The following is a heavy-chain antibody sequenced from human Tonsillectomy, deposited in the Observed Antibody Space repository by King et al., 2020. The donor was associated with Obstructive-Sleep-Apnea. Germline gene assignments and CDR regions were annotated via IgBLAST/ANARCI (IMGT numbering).Heavy chain of an antibody. Sequence: VQLVESGGGLVQPGGYLRLSCAAFGFTFSSYWMHWVRQAPGKGLVWVSRINSDGSSTSHADSVKGRFTISRDNAKNTLYLQMNSLRAEDTAVYYCARVMRGSLDYWGQGTLVTVSS. CDR1: GFTFSSYW. D-gene: IGHD3-16*01. J-gene: IGHJ4*02. CDR2: INSDGSST. V-gene: IGHV3-74*01. CDR3: ARVMRGSLDY.